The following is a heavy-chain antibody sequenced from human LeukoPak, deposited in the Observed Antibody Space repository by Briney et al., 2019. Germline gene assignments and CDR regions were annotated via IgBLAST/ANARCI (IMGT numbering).Heavy chain of an antibody. CDR3: ARDQGYSGYETDY. Sequence: SVKVSCKASGGTFSSYAISWVRQAPGQGLEWMGRIIPIFGTANYAQKFQGRVTITADKSTSTAYMELSSLRSEDTAVNYCARDQGYSGYETDYWGQGTLVTVSS. CDR2: IIPIFGTA. V-gene: IGHV1-69*06. CDR1: GGTFSSYA. D-gene: IGHD5-12*01. J-gene: IGHJ4*02.